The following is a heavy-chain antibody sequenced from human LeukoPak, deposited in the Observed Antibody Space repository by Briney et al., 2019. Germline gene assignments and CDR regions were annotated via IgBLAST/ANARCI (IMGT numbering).Heavy chain of an antibody. CDR2: IYTSGST. CDR3: ARHGRLRPMSMITFGGVIPYFDY. J-gene: IGHJ4*02. CDR1: GDSISSYY. V-gene: IGHV4-4*07. Sequence: SETLSLTCTVSGDSISSYYWIWIRQPAGKGLEWIGRIYTSGSTNYNPSLKSRVTISVDTSKNQFSLKLSSVTAADTAVYYCARHGRLRPMSMITFGGVIPYFDYWGQGTLVTVSS. D-gene: IGHD3-16*02.